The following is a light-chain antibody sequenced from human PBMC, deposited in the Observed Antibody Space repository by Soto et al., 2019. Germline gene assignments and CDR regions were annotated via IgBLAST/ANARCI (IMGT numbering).Light chain of an antibody. V-gene: IGKV1-27*01. Sequence: DFPMTQSPSSLSASVGDRVIISCRASQGISNYLAWYQQKPGKVPKLLIYGASTLQSGVPSRFSGSGSGTDFTLAISSLQPEDVATYYCQKYNSAPYTFGQGTNLEL. CDR3: QKYNSAPYT. J-gene: IGKJ2*01. CDR2: GAS. CDR1: QGISNY.